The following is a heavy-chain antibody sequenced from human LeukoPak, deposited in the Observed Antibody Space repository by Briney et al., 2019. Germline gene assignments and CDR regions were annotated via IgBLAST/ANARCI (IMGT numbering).Heavy chain of an antibody. CDR3: AKDMVRGVTFYYGMDV. Sequence: GGSLRLSCAASGFTFCSYGMHWVRQAPGKGLEWVAVISYDGSNKYYADSVKGRFTISRDNSKNTLYLQMNSLRAEDTAVYYCAKDMVRGVTFYYGMDVWGQGTTVTVSS. V-gene: IGHV3-30*18. D-gene: IGHD3-10*01. CDR2: ISYDGSNK. J-gene: IGHJ6*02. CDR1: GFTFCSYG.